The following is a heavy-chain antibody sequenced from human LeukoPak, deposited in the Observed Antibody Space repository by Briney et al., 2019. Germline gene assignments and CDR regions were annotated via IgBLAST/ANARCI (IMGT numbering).Heavy chain of an antibody. D-gene: IGHD1-26*01. J-gene: IGHJ4*02. CDR2: ISGSGGST. Sequence: PGGSPRLSCAASGFTFSSYAMSWVRQAPGKGLEWVSAISGSGGSTYYADSVKGRFTISRDNSKNTLYLQMNSLRAEDTAVYYCARAPPSSGSYYFDYWGQGTLVTVSS. CDR1: GFTFSSYA. CDR3: ARAPPSSGSYYFDY. V-gene: IGHV3-23*01.